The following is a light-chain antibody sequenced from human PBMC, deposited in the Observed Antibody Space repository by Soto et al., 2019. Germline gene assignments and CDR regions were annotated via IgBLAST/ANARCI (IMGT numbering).Light chain of an antibody. CDR1: QDISSW. Sequence: DIQMTQSPSFVSASVGDRVTITCRASQDISSWLVWYQQKPGKAPKLLIHATSGLQSGVPSRFSGSGSGTDFTLTISNLQSEDFATYYCQQANSFPLTFGEGPRW. CDR3: QQANSFPLT. CDR2: ATS. J-gene: IGKJ4*01. V-gene: IGKV1-12*01.